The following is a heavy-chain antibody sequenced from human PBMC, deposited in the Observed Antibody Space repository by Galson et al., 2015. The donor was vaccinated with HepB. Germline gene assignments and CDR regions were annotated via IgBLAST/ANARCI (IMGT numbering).Heavy chain of an antibody. J-gene: IGHJ4*02. CDR1: GDSVSSHSAA. CDR2: TYYRSKWYN. D-gene: IGHD1-26*01. Sequence: CAISGDSVSSHSAAWNWIRQSPSRGLEWLGRTYYRSKWYNDYAVSVKSRITINPDTSKNQFSLQLNSVTPEDTAVYYCARGQRTGSSNRVIDYWGQGTLVTVSP. V-gene: IGHV6-1*01. CDR3: ARGQRTGSSNRVIDY.